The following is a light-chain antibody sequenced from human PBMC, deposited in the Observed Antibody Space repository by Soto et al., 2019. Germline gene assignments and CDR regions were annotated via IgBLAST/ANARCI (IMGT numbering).Light chain of an antibody. J-gene: IGKJ5*01. V-gene: IGKV1-33*01. Sequence: DIQMTHSPSPLSASVGDRVTITCQASQNINNYLNWYQQKPGRAPKLLIYDASNLEAGVPSRFRGSGSGTDFTFTISRLQPEDIATYYCQQYENLPTFGQGTRLEI. CDR1: QNINNY. CDR3: QQYENLPT. CDR2: DAS.